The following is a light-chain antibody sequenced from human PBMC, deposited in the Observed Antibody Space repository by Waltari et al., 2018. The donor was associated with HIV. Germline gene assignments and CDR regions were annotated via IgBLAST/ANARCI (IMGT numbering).Light chain of an antibody. Sequence: HSVLTQPPSVSGALGQRVTISCTGSSSNLGAGDDVHWYQQLPGTAPKLLIYKNNNRPSGVPDRFSGSKSGTSASLAITGLQAEDEADYHCQSYDSSLSGSRVFGGGTKLTVL. J-gene: IGLJ3*02. V-gene: IGLV1-40*01. CDR1: SSNLGAGDD. CDR3: QSYDSSLSGSRV. CDR2: KNN.